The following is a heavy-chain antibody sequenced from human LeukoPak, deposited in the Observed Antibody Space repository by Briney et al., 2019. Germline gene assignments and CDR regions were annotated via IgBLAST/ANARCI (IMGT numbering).Heavy chain of an antibody. CDR3: ASRIVLTTTQYYFDS. D-gene: IGHD1-26*01. Sequence: SGTLSLTCSVSGDSISSTNWWSSVRQPPGNGLEWIGEMYPSGTTNYNPSLRSRVTISLDRSKNQFSLNLTSVTAADTAVYYCASRIVLTTTQYYFDSWGQGTLVTVSS. CDR1: GDSISSTNW. V-gene: IGHV4-4*02. CDR2: MYPSGTT. J-gene: IGHJ4*02.